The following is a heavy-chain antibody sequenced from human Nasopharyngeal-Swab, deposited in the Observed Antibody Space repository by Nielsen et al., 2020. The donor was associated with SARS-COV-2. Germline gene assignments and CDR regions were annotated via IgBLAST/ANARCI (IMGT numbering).Heavy chain of an antibody. V-gene: IGHV3-30*02. CDR2: IRYDGGNK. D-gene: IGHD3-22*01. CDR1: GFTFSSYD. J-gene: IGHJ4*02. CDR3: AKNCDSSAYPRHQDY. Sequence: GESLKISCAASGFTFSSYDMHWVRQAPGKGLEWVASIRYDGGNKQHADSGRGRFTISRDNTKKMLYMQPTSLRAADTAIYYCAKNCDSSAYPRHQDYWGQRTLVTVSS.